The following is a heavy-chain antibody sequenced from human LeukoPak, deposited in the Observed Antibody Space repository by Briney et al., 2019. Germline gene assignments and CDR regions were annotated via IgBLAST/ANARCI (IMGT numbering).Heavy chain of an antibody. Sequence: GGSLRLSCAVSGFTFNNYWMSWVRQAPGKGLEWVANITPDGSDRYYVDSLKGRVTISRDNTKSSLYLQLNSLRAEDTAVYYCVPGGLAVSGIDYWGQGALVTVSS. V-gene: IGHV3-7*01. CDR3: VPGGLAVSGIDY. CDR2: ITPDGSDR. CDR1: GFTFNNYW. D-gene: IGHD6-19*01. J-gene: IGHJ4*02.